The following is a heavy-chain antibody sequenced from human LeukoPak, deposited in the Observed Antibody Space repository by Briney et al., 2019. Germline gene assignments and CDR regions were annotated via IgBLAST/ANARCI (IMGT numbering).Heavy chain of an antibody. CDR1: GFTFSSYW. Sequence: PGGTLRLSCAASGFTFSSYWMHWVRQAPGKGLVWVSRINSDGSSTSYADSVKGRFTISRDNAKNTLYLQMNSLRAEDTAVYYCARAAGTPQSWELCDYWGQGTLVTVSS. D-gene: IGHD1-26*01. CDR2: INSDGSST. J-gene: IGHJ4*02. CDR3: ARAAGTPQSWELCDY. V-gene: IGHV3-74*01.